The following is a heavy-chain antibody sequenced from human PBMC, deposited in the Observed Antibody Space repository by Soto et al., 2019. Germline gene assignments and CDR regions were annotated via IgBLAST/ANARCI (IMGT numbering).Heavy chain of an antibody. CDR3: ETMDYGDSYYFDY. J-gene: IGHJ4*02. Sequence: ASVKVSCKVSGYTLTELSMHWVRQAPGKGLEWMGGFDPEDGETIYAQKFQGRVTMTEDTSTDTAYMELSSLRSEDTAVYYCETMDYGDSYYFDYWGQGTLVTVSS. D-gene: IGHD4-17*01. CDR2: FDPEDGET. CDR1: GYTLTELS. V-gene: IGHV1-24*01.